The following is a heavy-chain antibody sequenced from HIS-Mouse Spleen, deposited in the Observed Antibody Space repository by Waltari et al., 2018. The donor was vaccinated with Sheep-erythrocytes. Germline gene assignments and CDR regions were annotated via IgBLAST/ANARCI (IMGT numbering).Heavy chain of an antibody. CDR3: ARDRSNYFDN. Sequence: ELQLVESGGGLVKPGGSLRLSFAASGFTFSSYGMNWVRQGPGKGVKWVLCSSSNSSYLYYADSVKGRFTISRDNAKNALYLQMNSLRAEDTAVYYCARDRSNYFDNWGQGTLVTVSS. V-gene: IGHV3-21*05. J-gene: IGHJ4*02. CDR1: GFTFSSYG. D-gene: IGHD3-10*01. CDR2: SSSNSSYL.